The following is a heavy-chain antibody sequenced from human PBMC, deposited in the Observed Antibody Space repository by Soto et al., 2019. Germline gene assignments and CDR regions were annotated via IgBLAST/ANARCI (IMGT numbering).Heavy chain of an antibody. V-gene: IGHV4-59*08. CDR2: IYYSGST. D-gene: IGHD3-3*01. CDR1: GGSISSYY. J-gene: IGHJ4*02. Sequence: PSETLSLTWTVSGGSISSYYWSWIRQPPGKGLEWIGYIYYSGSTNYNPSLKSRVTISVDTSKNQFSLKLSSVTAADTAVYYCARQAGFWSGYYTGPFDYWGQGTLVTVSS. CDR3: ARQAGFWSGYYTGPFDY.